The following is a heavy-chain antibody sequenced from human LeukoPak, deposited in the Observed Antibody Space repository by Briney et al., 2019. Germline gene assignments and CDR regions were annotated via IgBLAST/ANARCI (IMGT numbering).Heavy chain of an antibody. V-gene: IGHV3-48*03. CDR2: ISSSGSTI. CDR3: ARDPDRDGYNYPLDY. CDR1: GFTFSSYE. Sequence: PGGSLRLSCAASGFTFSSYEMNWVRQAPGKGLEWVSYISSSGSTIYYADSVKGRFTISRDNSKNTLYLQMNSLRAEDTAVYYCARDPDRDGYNYPLDYWGQGTLVTVSS. J-gene: IGHJ4*02. D-gene: IGHD5-24*01.